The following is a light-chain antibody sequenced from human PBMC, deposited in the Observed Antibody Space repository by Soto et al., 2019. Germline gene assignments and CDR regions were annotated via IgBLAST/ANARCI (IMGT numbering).Light chain of an antibody. CDR2: GAS. CDR3: QQYGSSPRT. V-gene: IGKV3-20*01. CDR1: QSVSSNS. Sequence: EIVLTQSPGTLSLSPGERATLSCRASQSVSSNSLAWYQQRPGQAPSLLIYGASSRATGIPDRFSGSGSGTDFTLTISRLEPEDFAVYYCQQYGSSPRTFGQVTKVEIK. J-gene: IGKJ1*01.